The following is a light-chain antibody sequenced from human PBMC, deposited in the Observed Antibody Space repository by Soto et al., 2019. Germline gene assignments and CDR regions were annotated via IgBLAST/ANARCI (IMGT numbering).Light chain of an antibody. Sequence: IQMTQSPSSLSASVGDRVTITCRASQDIRNELGWYQQKPGKAPRLLIYAASTLQSGVPSRFSGSGSGADFTLTISRLQPEDFASYYCLQDYSYPRTFGPGTKVDIK. CDR3: LQDYSYPRT. CDR2: AAS. J-gene: IGKJ3*01. CDR1: QDIRNE. V-gene: IGKV1-6*02.